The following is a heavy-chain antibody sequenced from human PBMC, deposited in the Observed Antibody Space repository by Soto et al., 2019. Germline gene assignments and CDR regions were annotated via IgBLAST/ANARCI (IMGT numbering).Heavy chain of an antibody. CDR1: GFTFNTYS. Sequence: LRLSCEASGFTFNTYSMHWVRQPPGKGLEWLAAIWYDGTQKYYADSVKGRFIISRDNSKKTLYLEMNSLKAEDTAVYYCARAGGTTVTGLWHFDSWGQGTPVTVSS. J-gene: IGHJ4*02. CDR2: IWYDGTQK. CDR3: ARAGGTTVTGLWHFDS. V-gene: IGHV3-33*01. D-gene: IGHD4-17*01.